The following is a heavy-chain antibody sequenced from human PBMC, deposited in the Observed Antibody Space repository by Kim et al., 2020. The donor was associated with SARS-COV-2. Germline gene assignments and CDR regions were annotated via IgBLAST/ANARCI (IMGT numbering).Heavy chain of an antibody. J-gene: IGHJ4*02. CDR3: ARTDRGDYFDY. Sequence: YSTPSLKSRVTISVDTSKNQFSLKLSSVTAADTAVYYCARTDRGDYFDYWGQGTLVTVSS. V-gene: IGHV4-39*01. D-gene: IGHD2-21*01.